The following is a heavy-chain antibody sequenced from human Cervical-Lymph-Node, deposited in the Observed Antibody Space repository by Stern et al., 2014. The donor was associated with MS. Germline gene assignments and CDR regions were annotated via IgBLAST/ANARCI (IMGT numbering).Heavy chain of an antibody. CDR2: IYYTGST. Sequence: QVQLVESGPGLVKPSETLSLTCSVSGDSISGNDCSWIRQPPGKGLEWIGYIYYTGSTNYNPSLKSRVTISIDTSKTQFSLRLNSVTAADTAVYYCARVVVLAGSRWFDPWGQGILVSVSS. CDR3: ARVVVLAGSRWFDP. J-gene: IGHJ5*02. V-gene: IGHV4-59*01. D-gene: IGHD2-15*01. CDR1: GDSISGND.